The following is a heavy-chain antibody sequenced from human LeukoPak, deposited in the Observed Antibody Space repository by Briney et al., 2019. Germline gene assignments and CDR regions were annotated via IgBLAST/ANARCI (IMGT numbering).Heavy chain of an antibody. CDR3: AKDQTGTTD. CDR1: GFNFASYV. J-gene: IGHJ4*02. D-gene: IGHD1-1*01. Sequence: GGSLRLSCTASGFNFASYVMTWVRQAPGKGLEWVSDISGGGDNTYYADSVKGRFTISRDNSKSTLYLQMNSLRVEDTAVYYCAKDQTGTTDWGQGTLVTVSS. CDR2: ISGGGDNT. V-gene: IGHV3-23*01.